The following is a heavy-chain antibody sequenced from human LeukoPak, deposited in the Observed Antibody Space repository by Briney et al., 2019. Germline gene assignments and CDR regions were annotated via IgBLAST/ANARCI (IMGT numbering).Heavy chain of an antibody. J-gene: IGHJ4*02. CDR2: MSTSGSAI. V-gene: IGHV3-48*02. D-gene: IGHD1-1*01. CDR1: GFTFSTYS. CDR3: ARDPGLDS. Sequence: GGSLRLSCAASGFTFSTYSMNWVRQAPGKGLEWVSFMSTSGSAIYYTDSVKGRFTISRDNAKNSLYLQMNSLRDEDTAVYYCARDPGLDSWGQGTLVTVSS.